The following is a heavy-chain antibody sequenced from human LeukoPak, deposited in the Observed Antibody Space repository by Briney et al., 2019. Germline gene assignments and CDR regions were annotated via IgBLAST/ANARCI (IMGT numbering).Heavy chain of an antibody. V-gene: IGHV4-34*01. Sequence: SETLSLTCAVYGGSFSGYYWSWIRQPPGKGLEWIGEINHSGSTNYNPSLKSRVTISVDTSKNQFSLKLSSVTAADTAVYYCAREARSGWSNWFDPWGQGTLVTVSS. CDR2: INHSGST. CDR3: AREARSGWSNWFDP. D-gene: IGHD6-19*01. J-gene: IGHJ5*02. CDR1: GGSFSGYY.